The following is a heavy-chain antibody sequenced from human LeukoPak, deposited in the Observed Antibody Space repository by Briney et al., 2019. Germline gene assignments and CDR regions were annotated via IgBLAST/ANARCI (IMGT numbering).Heavy chain of an antibody. J-gene: IGHJ4*02. V-gene: IGHV1-2*02. D-gene: IGHD3-22*01. Sequence: ASVKVSCKASGGTFSIYAISWVRQAPGQGLEWMGWINPNSGGTNYAQKFQGRVTMTRDTSISTAYMELSRLRSDDTAVYYCAGQSRETMIVGRVRPPNDYWGQGTLVTVSS. CDR1: GGTFSIYA. CDR3: AGQSRETMIVGRVRPPNDY. CDR2: INPNSGGT.